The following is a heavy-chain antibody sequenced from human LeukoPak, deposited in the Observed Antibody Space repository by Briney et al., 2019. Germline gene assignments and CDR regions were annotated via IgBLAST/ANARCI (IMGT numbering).Heavy chain of an antibody. V-gene: IGHV4-34*01. J-gene: IGHJ6*03. CDR2: IYYSGST. CDR3: ARKLKYYYYMDV. Sequence: SETLSLTCVVYGGSFSGYYWSWIRQPPGKGLEWIGSIYYSGSTYYNPSLKSRVTISVDTSKNQFSLKLSSVTAADTAVYYCARKLKYYYYMDVWGKGTTVTVSS. CDR1: GGSFSGYY. D-gene: IGHD6-6*01.